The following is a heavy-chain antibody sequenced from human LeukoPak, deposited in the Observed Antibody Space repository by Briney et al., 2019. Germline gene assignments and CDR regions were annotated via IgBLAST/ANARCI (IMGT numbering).Heavy chain of an antibody. V-gene: IGHV3-74*01. D-gene: IGHD6-19*01. CDR3: ARRKYSSGWYRDYYYMDV. Sequence: GGSLRLSCAASGFTFSSYWMHWVRQAPGKGLVWVSRINSDGSSTSYADSVKGRFTISRDNAKNTLYLQRNSLRAEDTAVYYCARRKYSSGWYRDYYYMDVWGKGTTVTVSS. CDR2: INSDGSST. CDR1: GFTFSSYW. J-gene: IGHJ6*03.